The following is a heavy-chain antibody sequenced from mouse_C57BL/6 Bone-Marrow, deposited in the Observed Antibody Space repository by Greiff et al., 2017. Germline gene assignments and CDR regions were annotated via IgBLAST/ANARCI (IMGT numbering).Heavy chain of an antibody. V-gene: IGHV8-5*01. CDR1: GFSLSTSNMG. D-gene: IGHD1-1*01. Sequence: QVTLKVSGPGILQPSQTLSLTCSFSGFSLSTSNMGIGWISQPSGKGLEWLAPIWWNDDKYYHTSLKSRLTISKDTSNNQGFRKITSVDTAETATDYCAQICLLRARDYCGPGTSGTVSS. J-gene: IGHJ4*01. CDR3: AQICLLRARDY. CDR2: IWWNDDK.